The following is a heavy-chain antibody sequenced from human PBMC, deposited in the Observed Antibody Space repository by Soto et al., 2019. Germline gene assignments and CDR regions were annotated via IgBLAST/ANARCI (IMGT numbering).Heavy chain of an antibody. Sequence: QIQLVESGGGVVQPGRSLRLSCAASGLTFSTYTLHWVRQAPGKGPEWVALTSYDGNIQNYADSVKGRFTISRDNSKNTLYLQMDSLRPEDTAGYYCATLRGVAPHSGSPLDSWGQGTLVTVSS. CDR3: ATLRGVAPHSGSPLDS. J-gene: IGHJ4*02. CDR1: GLTFSTYT. D-gene: IGHD2-15*01. CDR2: TSYDGNIQ. V-gene: IGHV3-30-3*01.